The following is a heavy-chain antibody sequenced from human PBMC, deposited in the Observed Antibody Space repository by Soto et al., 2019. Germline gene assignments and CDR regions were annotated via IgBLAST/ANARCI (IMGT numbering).Heavy chain of an antibody. CDR2: IKEDGSRE. Sequence: GGSLRLSCAASGFTFRSSWMTWVRQAPGKGLEWVANIKEDGSREYYADSMKGRFTISRDNAKNSLYLQMNSLRDEDTAVYYCARDQLYYNDISGRPLNAFDVWGQGTMVTVSS. CDR3: ARDQLYYNDISGRPLNAFDV. D-gene: IGHD3-22*01. V-gene: IGHV3-7*01. CDR1: GFTFRSSW. J-gene: IGHJ3*01.